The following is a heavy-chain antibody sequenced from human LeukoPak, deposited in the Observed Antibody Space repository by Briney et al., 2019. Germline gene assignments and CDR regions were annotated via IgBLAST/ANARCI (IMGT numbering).Heavy chain of an antibody. CDR2: IKQNGAEE. CDR3: ARYSAVSSPGPFDM. CDR1: GFIFRSFW. J-gene: IGHJ3*02. D-gene: IGHD5/OR15-5a*01. V-gene: IGHV3-7*03. Sequence: PGGSLRLSCTASGFIFRSFWMSWVRQAPGKRLEWVASIKQNGAEEYYLDSVKGRFTISRDNAKNSVYLQMSSLRVEDTAMYYCARYSAVSSPGPFDMWGQGTMVTVSS.